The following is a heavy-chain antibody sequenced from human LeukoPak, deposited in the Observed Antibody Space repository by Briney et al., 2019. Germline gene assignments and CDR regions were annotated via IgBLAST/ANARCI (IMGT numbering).Heavy chain of an antibody. CDR2: IYSTGST. V-gene: IGHV4-4*07. J-gene: IGHJ5*02. Sequence: PSETLSLTCTVSGGSISSYYWSWIRQPAGKGLEWIGRIYSTGSTNYNPSFQSRVTMSLDTSKSQFSLKPSSVTAADTAVYYCAKVAVTGYNWFDPWGQGTLVTVSS. CDR3: AKVAVTGYNWFDP. D-gene: IGHD2-21*02. CDR1: GGSISSYY.